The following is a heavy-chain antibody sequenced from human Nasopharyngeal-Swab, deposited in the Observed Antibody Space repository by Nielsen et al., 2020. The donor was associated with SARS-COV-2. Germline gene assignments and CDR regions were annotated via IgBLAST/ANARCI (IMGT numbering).Heavy chain of an antibody. CDR3: ARLPMRAASGRGAFDI. Sequence: GESLKISCKASGYNFATYWIGWVRQMPGEGLRWMGLIYPGDSATRYSPSLQGQVTISADRSITTAYLQWSSLKASDTAMYYCARLPMRAASGRGAFDIWGQGTMVTVSS. J-gene: IGHJ3*02. CDR1: GYNFATYW. V-gene: IGHV5-51*01. CDR2: IYPGDSAT. D-gene: IGHD6-13*01.